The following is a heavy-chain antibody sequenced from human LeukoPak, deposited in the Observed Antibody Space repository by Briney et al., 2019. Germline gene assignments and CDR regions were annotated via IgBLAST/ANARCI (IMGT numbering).Heavy chain of an antibody. Sequence: SETLSLTCTVSGVSISSYYWSWIRHPPGEGLECIGYIFYSGNTIYNPSLKSRVTISVDTSKNHFSLRLRSVTAADTAVYYCARLAAISGSDYPDDWGQGTLVTVSS. V-gene: IGHV4-59*08. CDR3: ARLAAISGSDYPDD. D-gene: IGHD1-26*01. J-gene: IGHJ4*02. CDR1: GVSISSYY. CDR2: IFYSGNT.